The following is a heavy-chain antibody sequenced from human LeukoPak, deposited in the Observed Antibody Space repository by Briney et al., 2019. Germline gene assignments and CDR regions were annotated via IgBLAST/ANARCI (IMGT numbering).Heavy chain of an antibody. CDR3: ARSGQLRYFDWHYFDY. D-gene: IGHD3-9*01. J-gene: IGHJ4*02. Sequence: SETLSLTCTVSGGSISSYYWSWIRQPPGTGLEWIGYIYYSGSTNYNPSLKSRVTISVDTSKNQFSLKLSSVTAADTAVYYCARSGQLRYFDWHYFDYWGQGTLVTVSS. CDR2: IYYSGST. CDR1: GGSISSYY. V-gene: IGHV4-59*08.